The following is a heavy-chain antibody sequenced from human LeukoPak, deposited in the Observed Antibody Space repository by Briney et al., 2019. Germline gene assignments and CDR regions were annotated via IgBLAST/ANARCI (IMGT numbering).Heavy chain of an antibody. CDR1: GGSISSHY. D-gene: IGHD3-22*01. V-gene: IGHV4-59*11. Sequence: PSEALSLTCTVSGGSISSHYWSWIRQPPGKGLEWIGYIYYSGSTNYNPSLKSRVTISVDTSKNQFSLKLSSVTAADTAVYYCARDPHYYDSSGYDYFDYWGQGTLVTVSS. CDR2: IYYSGST. CDR3: ARDPHYYDSSGYDYFDY. J-gene: IGHJ4*02.